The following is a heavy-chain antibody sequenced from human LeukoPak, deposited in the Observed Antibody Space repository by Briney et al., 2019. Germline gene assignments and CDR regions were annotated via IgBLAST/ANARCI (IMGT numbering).Heavy chain of an antibody. J-gene: IGHJ6*03. Sequence: GGSLRLSCAASGFTFSSYSMNWVRQAPGKGGEWVSSISSSSSYIYYADSVKGRFTISRDNAKNSLYLQMNSLRAEDTAVYYCAILEWPRYYYYMDVWGKGTAVTVSS. D-gene: IGHD3-3*01. CDR3: AILEWPRYYYYMDV. CDR2: ISSSSSYI. V-gene: IGHV3-21*01. CDR1: GFTFSSYS.